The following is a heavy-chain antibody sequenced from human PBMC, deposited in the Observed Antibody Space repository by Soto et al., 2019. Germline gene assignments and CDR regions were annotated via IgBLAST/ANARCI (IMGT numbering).Heavy chain of an antibody. J-gene: IGHJ4*02. CDR1: GFTFSSYW. V-gene: IGHV3-74*01. CDR2: INSDGSST. D-gene: IGHD1-26*01. CDR3: VGRSRASKHFDT. Sequence: GGSLRLSCAASGFTFSSYWMHWVRQAPGKGLVWVSRINSDGSSTSYADSVKGRFTISRDNAKNTLYLQINSLRAEDTAVYFRVGRSRASKHFDTWAQGTLVTVPS.